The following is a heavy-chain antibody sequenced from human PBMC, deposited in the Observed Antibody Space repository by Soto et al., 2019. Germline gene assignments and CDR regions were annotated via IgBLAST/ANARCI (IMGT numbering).Heavy chain of an antibody. J-gene: IGHJ4*02. CDR2: IYYSGNT. CDR1: GGSISSSSYY. D-gene: IGHD2-15*01. Sequence: QLQLQESGPGLVKPSETLSLTCTVYGGSISSSSYYWGWIRQPPGKGLEWIGSIYYSGNTYYTPSLNIRATISVDTSKYQFSLKLGSVTAADTSVYYCAREGGRYCTGGSCQVDYWGQGTLVTVSS. CDR3: AREGGRYCTGGSCQVDY. V-gene: IGHV4-39*02.